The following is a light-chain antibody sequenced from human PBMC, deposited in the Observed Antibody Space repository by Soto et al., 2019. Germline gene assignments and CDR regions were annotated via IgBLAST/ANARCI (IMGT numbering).Light chain of an antibody. V-gene: IGKV3-20*01. J-gene: IGKJ2*01. CDR1: QSVSNNY. CDR2: GSS. Sequence: EVVLTQSPGTLSLSPGERATLSCRASQSVSNNYFAWYQQKPGQAPRLLIFGSSDRATGIPDRFSGSGSGTDSALTISRLGPEDFAVSYCQQYGSSPPYTFGQGTKLEIK. CDR3: QQYGSSPPYT.